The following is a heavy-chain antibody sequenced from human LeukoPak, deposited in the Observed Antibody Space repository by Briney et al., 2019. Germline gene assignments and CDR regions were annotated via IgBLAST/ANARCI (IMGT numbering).Heavy chain of an antibody. D-gene: IGHD2-8*02. Sequence: SETLSLTCTVSGGSISSPCYSWGWIRQPPGKGLEWIGSFYYSDTTYYNPSFKSRVTVSVDASKNQFSLKLSSVTAADTAVYYCARHTYWGYQVSWGQGSLVIVSS. CDR3: ARHTYWGYQVS. V-gene: IGHV4-39*01. J-gene: IGHJ5*02. CDR1: GGSISSPCYS. CDR2: FYYSDTT.